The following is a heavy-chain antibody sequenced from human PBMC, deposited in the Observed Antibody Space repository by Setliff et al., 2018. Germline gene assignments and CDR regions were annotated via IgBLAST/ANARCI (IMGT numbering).Heavy chain of an antibody. J-gene: IGHJ4*02. V-gene: IGHV4-4*02. D-gene: IGHD6-19*01. CDR1: GGSISSSNW. CDR2: IYHSGST. Sequence: SETLSLTCAVSGGSISSSNWWSWVRQPPGKGLEWIGEIYHSGSTNYNPSLKSRVTISVDKSKNQFSLKLSSVTAADTAAYYCARDWGSSGWYFDYWGQGTLVTVSS. CDR3: ARDWGSSGWYFDY.